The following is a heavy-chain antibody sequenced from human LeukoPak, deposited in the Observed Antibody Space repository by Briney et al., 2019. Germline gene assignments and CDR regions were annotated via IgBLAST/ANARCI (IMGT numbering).Heavy chain of an antibody. CDR1: GFTFSSYS. J-gene: IGHJ4*02. CDR3: ARDSRGFDYSSTSCYIDY. Sequence: GGSLRLSCAASGFTFSSYSMNWVRQAPGKGLEWVSSISSSSSYIYYADSVKGRFTISRDNAKNSLYLQMNSLRAEDTAVYYCARDSRGFDYSSTSCYIDYWGQGTLVTVSS. D-gene: IGHD2-2*02. V-gene: IGHV3-21*01. CDR2: ISSSSSYI.